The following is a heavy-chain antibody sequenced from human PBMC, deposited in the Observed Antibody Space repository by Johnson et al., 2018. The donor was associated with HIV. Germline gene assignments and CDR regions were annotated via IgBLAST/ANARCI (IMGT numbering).Heavy chain of an antibody. CDR2: INWNGGST. Sequence: EVLLLESGGGVVRPGGSLRLSYAASGFTFDDYGMSWVRQAPGKGLEWVSGINWNGGSTGYAGSVKGRFTISGDNAKNYLYLQMNSLRAEDTALYFCARGSRYCSGGICPEAFDIWGQGTMVTVSS. J-gene: IGHJ3*02. V-gene: IGHV3-20*03. D-gene: IGHD2-15*01. CDR3: ARGSRYCSGGICPEAFDI. CDR1: GFTFDDYG.